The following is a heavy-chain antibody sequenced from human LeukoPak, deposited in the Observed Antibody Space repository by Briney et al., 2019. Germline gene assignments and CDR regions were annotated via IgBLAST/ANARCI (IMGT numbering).Heavy chain of an antibody. Sequence: GSSVKVSCKASGGTFSSYAISWVRQAPGQGLEWMGGIIPIFGTANYAQKFQGRVTITTDESTSTAYMELSSLRSKDTAVYYCARSHIVVVPAATLGYYYYMDVWGKGTTVTVSS. D-gene: IGHD2-2*01. J-gene: IGHJ6*03. V-gene: IGHV1-69*05. CDR2: IIPIFGTA. CDR3: ARSHIVVVPAATLGYYYYMDV. CDR1: GGTFSSYA.